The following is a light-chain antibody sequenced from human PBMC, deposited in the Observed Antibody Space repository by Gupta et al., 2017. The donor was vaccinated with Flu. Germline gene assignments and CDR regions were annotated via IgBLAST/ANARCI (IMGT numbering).Light chain of an antibody. J-gene: IGKJ2*01. CDR2: TAS. CDR1: QSISFY. Sequence: DIQMTQSPSSLSASIGDRATIPCRASQSISFYLNWYQQKSGEAPKVLIYTASSLQGGVPSRFSGYGSGTHFTLTITDLQPEDSGTYYCKQSISTPHTFGQGTKLEIK. V-gene: IGKV1-39*01. CDR3: KQSISTPHT.